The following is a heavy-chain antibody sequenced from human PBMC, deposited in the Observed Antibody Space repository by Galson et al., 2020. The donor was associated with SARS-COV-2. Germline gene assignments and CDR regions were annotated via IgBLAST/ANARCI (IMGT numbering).Heavy chain of an antibody. Sequence: SETLSLTCAVYVGSFSDYSWTWVRQPPGKGLEWIGEISHRGSTNYSPSLKSQVFMSVDTSKNQFSLKLRSVTAADTAVYYCARGGSRPIMVFDYYYFYMDVWGKGTTVTVSS. D-gene: IGHD2-8*01. J-gene: IGHJ6*03. CDR3: ARGGSRPIMVFDYYYFYMDV. V-gene: IGHV4-34*01. CDR1: VGSFSDYS. CDR2: ISHRGST.